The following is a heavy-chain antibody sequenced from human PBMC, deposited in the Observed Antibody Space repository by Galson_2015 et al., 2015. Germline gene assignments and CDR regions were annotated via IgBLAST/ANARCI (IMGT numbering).Heavy chain of an antibody. CDR3: AKPRRVVAVAGAFDS. J-gene: IGHJ4*02. V-gene: IGHV3-30*18. CDR1: GLTFRSYG. Sequence: SLRLSCAASGLTFRSYGMHWVRQAPGKGLEWVAVSSYDGTNKYYADSVKGRFTISRDNSKNTLSLQMHSLRDDDTAVYYCAKPRRVVAVAGAFDSWGQGTLVTVSS. D-gene: IGHD6-19*01. CDR2: SSYDGTNK.